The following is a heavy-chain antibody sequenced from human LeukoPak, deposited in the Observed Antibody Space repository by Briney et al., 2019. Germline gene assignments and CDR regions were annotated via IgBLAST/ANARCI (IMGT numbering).Heavy chain of an antibody. J-gene: IGHJ5*02. CDR2: ISSSSSYI. V-gene: IGHV3-21*01. D-gene: IGHD6-6*01. CDR3: ARDLAARDYNWFDP. Sequence: PGGSLRLSCAASGFTFSSCSMKWVPQAPGKGLEWVSSISSSSSYIYYADSVKGRFTISRDNAKNSLYLQMNSLRAEDTAVYYCARDLAARDYNWFDPWGQGTLVTVSS. CDR1: GFTFSSCS.